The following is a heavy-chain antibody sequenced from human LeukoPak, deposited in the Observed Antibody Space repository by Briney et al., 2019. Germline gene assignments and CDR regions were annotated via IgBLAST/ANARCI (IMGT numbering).Heavy chain of an antibody. CDR1: GGSISSSSYY. J-gene: IGHJ5*02. CDR3: ARFKGITMVRGAPFDP. CDR2: IYYSGST. Sequence: SETLSLTCTVSGGSISSSSYYWGWIRQPPGKGLEWIGSIYYSGSTYYNPSLKSRVTISVDTSKNQFSLKLSSVTAADTAVYYCARFKGITMVRGAPFDPWGQGTLVTVSS. V-gene: IGHV4-39*01. D-gene: IGHD3-10*01.